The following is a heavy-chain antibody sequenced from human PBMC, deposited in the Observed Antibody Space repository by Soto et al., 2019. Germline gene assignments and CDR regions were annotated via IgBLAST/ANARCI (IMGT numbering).Heavy chain of an antibody. CDR1: GFTLSNFW. CDR2: INSDGRST. J-gene: IGHJ4*02. Sequence: GSLRLSCAASGFTLSNFWMHWVRQAPGKGLEWVSRINSDGRSTSYVDSVKGRFTISRDNSKNTLYLQMNSLRAEDTAVYYCAKGYGYNRGWGQGTLVTVSS. V-gene: IGHV3-74*01. D-gene: IGHD5-12*01. CDR3: AKGYGYNRG.